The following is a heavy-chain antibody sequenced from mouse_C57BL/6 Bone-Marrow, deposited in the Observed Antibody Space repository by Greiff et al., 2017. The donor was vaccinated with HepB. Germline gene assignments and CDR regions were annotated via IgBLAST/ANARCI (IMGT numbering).Heavy chain of an antibody. D-gene: IGHD2-4*01. CDR3: APLYYDYDEGPWFAY. CDR1: GYTFTDYY. V-gene: IGHV1-26*01. J-gene: IGHJ3*01. CDR2: INPNNGGT. Sequence: EVKLQQSGPELVKPGASVKISCKASGYTFTDYYMNWVKQSHGKSLEWIGDINPNNGGTSYNQKFKGKATLTVDKSSSTAYMELRSLTSEDSAVYYCAPLYYDYDEGPWFAYWGQGTLVTVSA.